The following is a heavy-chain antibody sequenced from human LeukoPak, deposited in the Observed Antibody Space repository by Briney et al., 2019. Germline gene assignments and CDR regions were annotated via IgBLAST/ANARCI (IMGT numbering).Heavy chain of an antibody. CDR1: GFTFSSYA. CDR3: ARGWHGLGYYYYMDV. CDR2: ISYDGRDK. D-gene: IGHD5-24*01. J-gene: IGHJ6*03. V-gene: IGHV3-30*04. Sequence: GGSLRLSCAASGFTFSSYAMHWVRQAPGKGLEWVAGISYDGRDKYYGDSVKGRFTISRDNSKNTLYLQMNSLRAEDTAVYYCARGWHGLGYYYYMDVWGKGTTVTVSS.